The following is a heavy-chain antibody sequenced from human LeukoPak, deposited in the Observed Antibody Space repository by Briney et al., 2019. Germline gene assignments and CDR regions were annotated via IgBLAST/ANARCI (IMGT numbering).Heavy chain of an antibody. J-gene: IGHJ4*02. CDR3: ARVGVQSLRFLERLYTGYFDY. CDR2: ISYDGSNK. CDR1: GFTFSSYA. D-gene: IGHD3-3*01. V-gene: IGHV3-30-3*01. Sequence: GGSLRLSCAASGFTFSSYAMHWVRQAPGKGLEWVAVISYDGSNKYYADSVKGRFTISRDNSKNTLYLQMNSLRAEDTAVYYCARVGVQSLRFLERLYTGYFDYWGQGTLVTVSS.